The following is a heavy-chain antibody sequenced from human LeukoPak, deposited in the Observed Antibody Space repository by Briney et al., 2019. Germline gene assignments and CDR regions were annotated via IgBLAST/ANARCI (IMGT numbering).Heavy chain of an antibody. V-gene: IGHV3-66*01. CDR1: GFTVSSNY. D-gene: IGHD6-13*01. J-gene: IGHJ3*01. CDR2: IYSGGST. CDR3: ARALSSSWYRAFDV. Sequence: GGSLRLSCAASGFTVSSNYMSWVRQAPGKGLEWVSVIYSGGSTYYADSVKGRFTISRDNSKNTLSLQMNSLRAEDTAVYYCARALSSSWYRAFDVWGQGTMVTVSS.